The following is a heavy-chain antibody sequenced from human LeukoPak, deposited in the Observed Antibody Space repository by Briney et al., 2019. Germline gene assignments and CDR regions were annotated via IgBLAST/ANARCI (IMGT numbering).Heavy chain of an antibody. CDR1: GGSISSGDYY. J-gene: IGHJ6*02. CDR3: ARVGGHYYDSSGYYSFGMDV. CDR2: IYYSGST. Sequence: SQTLSLTCTVSGGSISSGDYYWSWIRQPPGKGLEWIGYIYYSGSTYYNPSLKSRVTISVDTSKNQFSLKLGSVTAADTAVYYCARVGGHYYDSSGYYSFGMDVWGQGTTVTVSS. V-gene: IGHV4-30-4*01. D-gene: IGHD3-22*01.